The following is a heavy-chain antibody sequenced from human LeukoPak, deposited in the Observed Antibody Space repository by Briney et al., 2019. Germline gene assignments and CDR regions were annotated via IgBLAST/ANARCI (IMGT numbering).Heavy chain of an antibody. CDR3: ARDRSSSSYYYYGMDV. CDR2: IYTSGST. CDR1: GGSISSGSYY. Sequence: SETLSLTCTASGGSISSGSYYWSWIRQPAGRGLEWIERIYTSGSTNYNPSLKSRVTISVDTSKNQFSLKLSSVTAADTAVYYCARDRSSSSYYYYGMDVWGQGTTVTVSS. V-gene: IGHV4-61*02. D-gene: IGHD6-6*01. J-gene: IGHJ6*02.